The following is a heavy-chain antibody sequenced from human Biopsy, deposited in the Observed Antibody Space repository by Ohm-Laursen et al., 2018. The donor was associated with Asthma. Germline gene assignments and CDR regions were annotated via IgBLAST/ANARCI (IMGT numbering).Heavy chain of an antibody. V-gene: IGHV4-39*01. J-gene: IGHJ4*02. CDR3: VRHQYSSSWSTFDY. D-gene: IGHD3-22*01. CDR1: GGSITSSSYY. CDR2: MYHSGSP. Sequence: SETLSLTCPVSGGSITSSSYYWGWIRQPPGKVMEWIGSMYHSGSPYYHPSLKSRATISVDTSKNQLSLKMSSVTAADTAVYFCVRHQYSSSWSTFDYWGQGALVTVSS.